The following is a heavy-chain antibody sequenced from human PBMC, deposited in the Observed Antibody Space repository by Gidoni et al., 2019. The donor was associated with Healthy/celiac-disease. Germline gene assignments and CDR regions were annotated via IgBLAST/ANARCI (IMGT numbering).Heavy chain of an antibody. CDR3: ARDLSGYYHTIDY. CDR1: GFSFSSYG. Sequence: QVPLVESGGGVVQPGRSLRLSCAASGFSFSSYGMHWVRQAPGKGLEWVAVIWLDGSNKYYADPVKGRFTISRDNSKNTLYLQMNSLRAEDTAVYYCARDLSGYYHTIDYWGQGTLVTVSS. J-gene: IGHJ4*02. D-gene: IGHD3-22*01. CDR2: IWLDGSNK. V-gene: IGHV3-33*01.